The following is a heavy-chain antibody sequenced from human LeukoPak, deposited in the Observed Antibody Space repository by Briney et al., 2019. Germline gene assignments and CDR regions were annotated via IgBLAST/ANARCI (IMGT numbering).Heavy chain of an antibody. CDR3: AKDFALGELSLYDY. V-gene: IGHV4-34*01. CDR1: GGSFSGYY. Sequence: SETLSFTCAVYGGSFSGYYWRWIRQPPGKGLEWIGEINHSGSTNYNPSLKSRVTISVDTSKNQFSLKVSSVTAADTAVYYCAKDFALGELSLYDYWGQGTLVTVSS. D-gene: IGHD3-16*02. J-gene: IGHJ4*02. CDR2: INHSGST.